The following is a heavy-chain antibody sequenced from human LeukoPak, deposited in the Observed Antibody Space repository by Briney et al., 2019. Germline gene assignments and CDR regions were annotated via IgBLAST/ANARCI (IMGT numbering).Heavy chain of an antibody. Sequence: GGSLRLSCAASGFTFSSYEMNWVRQAPGKGLEWVSYISSSGSTIYYADSVKGRFTISRDNAKNSLYLQMNSLRAEDTAVYYCARRLGDYGDHGMDYWGQGTLVTVSS. CDR1: GFTFSSYE. CDR2: ISSSGSTI. CDR3: ARRLGDYGDHGMDY. V-gene: IGHV3-48*03. D-gene: IGHD4-17*01. J-gene: IGHJ4*02.